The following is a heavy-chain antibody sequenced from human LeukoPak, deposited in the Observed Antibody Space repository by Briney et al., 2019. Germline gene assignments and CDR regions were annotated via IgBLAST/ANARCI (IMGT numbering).Heavy chain of an antibody. CDR3: ARDVGSLAVAGTADAFDI. Sequence: ASVKVSCKASGYTFTGYYMHWVRQAPGQGLEWMGWINPNSGGTNYAQKFQGRVTMTRDTSISTAYMELSRLRSDDMAVYYCARDVGSLAVAGTADAFDIWGQGTMVTVSS. CDR2: INPNSGGT. CDR1: GYTFTGYY. D-gene: IGHD6-19*01. V-gene: IGHV1-2*02. J-gene: IGHJ3*02.